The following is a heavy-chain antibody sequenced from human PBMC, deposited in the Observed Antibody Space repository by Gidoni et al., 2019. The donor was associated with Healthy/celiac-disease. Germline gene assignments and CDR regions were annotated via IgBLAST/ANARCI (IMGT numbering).Heavy chain of an antibody. Sequence: EVQLLESGGGLVQPGGSLRLSCAASGFTFSSYAMSWVRPASGKGLEWVSAISGSGGSTYYADSVKGRFTISRDNSKNTLYLQMNSLRAEDTAVYYCAVSLGYCSSTSCDRAYYYYGMDVWGQGTTVTVSS. V-gene: IGHV3-23*01. CDR2: ISGSGGST. J-gene: IGHJ6*02. D-gene: IGHD2-2*02. CDR1: GFTFSSYA. CDR3: AVSLGYCSSTSCDRAYYYYGMDV.